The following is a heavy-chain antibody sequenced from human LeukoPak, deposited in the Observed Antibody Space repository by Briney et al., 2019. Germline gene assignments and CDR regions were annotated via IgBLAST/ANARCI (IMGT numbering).Heavy chain of an antibody. CDR1: GGSISSGGYY. CDR2: IYYSGST. Sequence: SQTLSLTCTVSGGSISSGGYYWSWIRQHPGKGLEWIGYIYYSGSTYYNPSLKIRVTISVDTSKNQFSLKLSSVTAADTAVYYSARAYRATTGFDYWGQGTLVTVSS. V-gene: IGHV4-31*03. J-gene: IGHJ4*02. D-gene: IGHD4-17*01. CDR3: ARAYRATTGFDY.